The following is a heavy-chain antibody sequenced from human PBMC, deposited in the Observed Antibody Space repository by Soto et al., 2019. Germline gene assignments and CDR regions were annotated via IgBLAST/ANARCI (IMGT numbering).Heavy chain of an antibody. CDR2: ISGSGVST. CDR1: GFTFSSYA. J-gene: IGHJ4*02. V-gene: IGHV3-23*01. D-gene: IGHD2-2*01. CDR3: ARTRYCSSTSCYYFDY. Sequence: PGGSLRLSCAASGFTFSSYALTWVRQAPGKGLEWVSSISGSGVSTYYSTSLKTRLTISKDTSKNQVVLTMTNMDPVDTATYYCARTRYCSSTSCYYFDYWGQGTLVTVSS.